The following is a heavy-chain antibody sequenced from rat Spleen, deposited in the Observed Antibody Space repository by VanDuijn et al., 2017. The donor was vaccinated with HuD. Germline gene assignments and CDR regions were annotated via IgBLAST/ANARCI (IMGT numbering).Heavy chain of an antibody. CDR1: GFTFSNYG. J-gene: IGHJ2*01. CDR2: ISYDGGST. Sequence: EVQLVESGGGLVQPGRSMKLSCAASGFTFSNYGMAWVRQAPKKGLEWVTYISYDGGSTYYRDPVKGRFTISRDNAKSTLYLQMDSLRSEDTTTYYCTTDAVALFDYWGQGVMVTVSS. CDR3: TTDAVALFDY. V-gene: IGHV5-20*01.